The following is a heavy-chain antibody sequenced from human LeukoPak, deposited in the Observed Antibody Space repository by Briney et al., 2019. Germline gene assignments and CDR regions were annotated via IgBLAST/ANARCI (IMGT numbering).Heavy chain of an antibody. CDR3: ARHDYGDYT. CDR1: GYTFTRYG. D-gene: IGHD4-17*01. CDR2: ISGSNGNT. Sequence: ASVKVSCKASGYTFTRYGMSWARQAPGQGLEWMGWISGSNGNTNYAQKFQGRVTMTRDTSISTAYMELSRLRSDDTAVYYCARHDYGDYTWGQGTLVTVSS. V-gene: IGHV1-18*01. J-gene: IGHJ4*02.